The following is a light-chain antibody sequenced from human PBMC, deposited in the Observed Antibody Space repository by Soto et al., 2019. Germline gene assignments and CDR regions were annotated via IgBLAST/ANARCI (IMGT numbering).Light chain of an antibody. CDR3: QQYGSSPRT. V-gene: IGKV3-20*01. CDR1: QSVSSNY. Sequence: ENVLTQSPGTLSLSPGERATLSCRASQSVSSNYLAWYQHKPGQAPRLLIYGASSRATGIPDRFSGSGSGTDFTLTISRPEPEDFAVYYCQQYGSSPRTFGQGTKVEIK. CDR2: GAS. J-gene: IGKJ1*01.